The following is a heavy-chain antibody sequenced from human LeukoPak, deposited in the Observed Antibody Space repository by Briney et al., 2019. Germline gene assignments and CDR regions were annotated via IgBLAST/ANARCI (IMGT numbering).Heavy chain of an antibody. Sequence: PGGSLRLSCVASGFTFSSYWMHWVRQDPRKGLVWVSRINGDGRNINYADSVRGRFTISRDNSKNTLYLQLNSLRVEDTAVYYCAKNRGAGSHYYYHMNVWGKGTTVTVSS. J-gene: IGHJ6*03. CDR3: AKNRGAGSHYYYHMNV. CDR1: GFTFSSYW. CDR2: INGDGRNI. V-gene: IGHV3-74*01. D-gene: IGHD1-26*01.